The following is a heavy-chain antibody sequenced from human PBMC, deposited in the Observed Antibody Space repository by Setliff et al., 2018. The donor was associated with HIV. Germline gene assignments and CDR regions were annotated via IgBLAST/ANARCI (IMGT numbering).Heavy chain of an antibody. Sequence: PSETLSLTCTAPSVSVSPDSYNWNWIRQTPGKGLEWIGNFFHTGGITYNPSLRSRVTMSADTAESLLSLRRILVTAADTGVYYCGRGWFDPWGQGTLVTVSS. CDR2: FFHTGGI. V-gene: IGHV4-61*01. CDR3: GRGWFDP. CDR1: SVSVSPDSYN. J-gene: IGHJ5*02. D-gene: IGHD3-10*01.